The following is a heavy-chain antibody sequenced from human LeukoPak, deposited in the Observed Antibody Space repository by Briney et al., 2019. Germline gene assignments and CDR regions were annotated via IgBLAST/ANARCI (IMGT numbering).Heavy chain of an antibody. D-gene: IGHD2-15*01. CDR3: ASPSSIVAATVLFDY. Sequence: PGGSLRLSCAASGFTFSNYAMSWVRQAPGKGLEWVSSITGGGTRAYYVDSVKGRFTISRDNSGYTLHLQMNSLRAEDTAVYYCASPSSIVAATVLFDYWGQGTLVTVSS. V-gene: IGHV3-23*01. CDR1: GFTFSNYA. CDR2: ITGGGTRA. J-gene: IGHJ4*02.